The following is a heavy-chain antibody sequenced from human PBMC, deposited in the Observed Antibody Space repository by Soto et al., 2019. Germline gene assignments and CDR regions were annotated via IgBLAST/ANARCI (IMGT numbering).Heavy chain of an antibody. Sequence: ASVKVSCKASGYTFTTYGINWVRQAPGQGLEWMGWISAYNGNTNYEQKFEDRLTMTTDTYTRTAYMELRTLRSDDTAVYYCARDSVRSGSYSGYWGHGTLVTVSS. CDR1: GYTFTTYG. CDR3: ARDSVRSGSYSGY. V-gene: IGHV1-18*01. J-gene: IGHJ4*01. CDR2: ISAYNGNT. D-gene: IGHD1-26*01.